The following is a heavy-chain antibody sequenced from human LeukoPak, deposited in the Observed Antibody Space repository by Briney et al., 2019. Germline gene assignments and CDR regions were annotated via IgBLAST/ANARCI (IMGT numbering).Heavy chain of an antibody. CDR1: GFTFSSYE. Sequence: GGSLRLSCAASGFTFSSYEMNWVRQAPGKGLEWVSYISSSGSTIYYADSVKGRFTISRDNAKNSLYLQMNSLRAEDTAVYYCARKRVGGDVGDYFDYWGQGTLVTVSS. J-gene: IGHJ4*02. CDR2: ISSSGSTI. V-gene: IGHV3-48*03. CDR3: ARKRVGGDVGDYFDY. D-gene: IGHD3-16*01.